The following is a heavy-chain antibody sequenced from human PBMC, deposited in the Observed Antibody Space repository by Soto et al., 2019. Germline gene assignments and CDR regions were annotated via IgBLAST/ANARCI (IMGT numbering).Heavy chain of an antibody. V-gene: IGHV3-23*01. D-gene: IGHD6-19*01. CDR1: GFTFSSYA. J-gene: IGHJ4*02. Sequence: EVQLLESGGGLVQPGGSLRLSCAASGFTFSSYAMSWVRQAPGKGLEWVSAISGSGGSTYYADSVKGRFTISRDTSKITLYLQMNSLRAEDTAVYYCANTMGQIAVAGIFDYWGQGTLVTVSS. CDR3: ANTMGQIAVAGIFDY. CDR2: ISGSGGST.